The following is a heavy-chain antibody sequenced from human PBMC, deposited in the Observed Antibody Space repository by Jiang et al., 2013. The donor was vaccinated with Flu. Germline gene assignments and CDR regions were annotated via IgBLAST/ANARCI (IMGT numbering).Heavy chain of an antibody. V-gene: IGHV4-39*01. J-gene: IGHJ5*02. CDR3: ATYYYGSGLINWFDP. CDR1: GGSISSSSYY. Sequence: LLKPSETLSLTCTVSGGSISSSSYYWGWIRQPPGKGLEWIGSIYYSGSTYYNPSLKSRVTISVDTSKNQFSLKLSSVTAADTAVYYCATYYYGSGLINWFDPWGQGTLVTVSS. CDR2: IYYSGST. D-gene: IGHD3-10*01.